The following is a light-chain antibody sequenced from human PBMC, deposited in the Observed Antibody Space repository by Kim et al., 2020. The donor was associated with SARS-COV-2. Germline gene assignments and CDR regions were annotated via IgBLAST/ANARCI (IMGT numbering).Light chain of an antibody. CDR2: SDN. J-gene: IGLJ2*01. CDR3: AAWDDSLKGPV. CDR1: DCNIGSNT. Sequence: GHRVTISCSGSDCNIGSNTLTWYQQRPGPAPKLLIFSDNQRPSGVPDRFSGSKSGTSASLAISGLQLDDEAHFYCAAWDDSLKGPVFGGGTQLTVL. V-gene: IGLV1-44*01.